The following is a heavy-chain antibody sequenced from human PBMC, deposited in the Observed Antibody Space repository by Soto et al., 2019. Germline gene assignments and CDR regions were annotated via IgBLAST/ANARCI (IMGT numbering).Heavy chain of an antibody. CDR1: GGSINSGDFY. V-gene: IGHV4-30-4*01. J-gene: IGHJ6*02. CDR3: AKGVRTTAVTALNTHYYHYYPLDV. CDR2: IHYSGRT. D-gene: IGHD4-17*01. Sequence: QVQLQESGPGLVKPSQTLSLTCTVSGGSINSGDFYWSWIRQPPGKGLEWIGYIHYSGRTFYSPSLTSRLTISVDTSKNQFALSLSSVTAADTAVYYCAKGVRTTAVTALNTHYYHYYPLDVWGHGTTVTVSS.